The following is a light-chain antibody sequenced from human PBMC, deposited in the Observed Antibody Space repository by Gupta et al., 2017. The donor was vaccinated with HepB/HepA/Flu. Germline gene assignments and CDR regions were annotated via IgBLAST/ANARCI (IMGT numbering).Light chain of an antibody. CDR1: QCLLHSNGYNY. CDR2: LGS. V-gene: IGKV2-28*01. Sequence: DIVMTQYPLSLPVTPGEPASISCRSSQCLLHSNGYNYLDWYLQKPGQSPQVLIYLGSNRASGVPDRFSGSGSGTDFTLKISTVEAEDVGVYYCMQSLQTPRTFGQGTKVEIK. J-gene: IGKJ1*01. CDR3: MQSLQTPRT.